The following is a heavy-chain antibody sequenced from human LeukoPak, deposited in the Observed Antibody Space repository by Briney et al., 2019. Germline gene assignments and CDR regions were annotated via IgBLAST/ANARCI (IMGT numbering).Heavy chain of an antibody. D-gene: IGHD3-22*01. V-gene: IGHV3-74*03. CDR2: INSDGSTT. J-gene: IGHJ4*02. CDR3: VRHYHYDSSSYSAFDD. CDR1: GFILSSYW. Sequence: GGSLRLSCAVSGFILSSYWMHWVRHAPRKGLVWVSHINSDGSTTTYADSVKGRFTISRDNAKNTLYLQMNSLRVEDTAVYYCVRHYHYDSSSYSAFDDWGQGTLVTVSS.